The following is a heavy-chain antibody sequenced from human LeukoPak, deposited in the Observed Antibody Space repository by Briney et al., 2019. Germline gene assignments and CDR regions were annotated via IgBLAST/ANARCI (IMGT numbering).Heavy chain of an antibody. CDR1: GFTFSSYS. Sequence: PGGSLRLSCAASGFTFSSYSMNWVRQAPGKGLEWVSYISSESSNIYYADSLKGRFIISRDNAKNSLYLQMNSLRAEDTAVYYCAKDSADVAGVDYWGQGTLVTVSS. D-gene: IGHD6-19*01. V-gene: IGHV3-48*04. J-gene: IGHJ4*02. CDR3: AKDSADVAGVDY. CDR2: ISSESSNI.